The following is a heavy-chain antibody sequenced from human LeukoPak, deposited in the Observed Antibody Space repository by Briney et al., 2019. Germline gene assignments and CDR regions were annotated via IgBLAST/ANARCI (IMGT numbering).Heavy chain of an antibody. Sequence: LPETQSLTCTVSGGSISSYYWSWLRQPPGKGLEWIGYIYYSGSTNYNPSLKSRVTISVDTSKNQFSLNLSSVTAADTAVYYCARGPPGKENAFDIWGQGTMVTVS. V-gene: IGHV4-59*01. CDR2: IYYSGST. J-gene: IGHJ3*02. CDR1: GGSISSYY. D-gene: IGHD2-2*01. CDR3: ARGPPGKENAFDI.